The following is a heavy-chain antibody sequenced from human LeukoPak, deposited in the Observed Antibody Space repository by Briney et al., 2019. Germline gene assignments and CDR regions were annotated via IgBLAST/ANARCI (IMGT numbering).Heavy chain of an antibody. CDR1: GGTFSSYA. V-gene: IGHV1-69*01. D-gene: IGHD5-18*01. J-gene: IGHJ5*02. CDR2: IIPIFGTA. CDR3: ARGLPVYSNWFDP. Sequence: SVKVSCKASGGTFSSYAISWVRQAPGQGLEWMGGIIPIFGTANYAQKFQGRVTITADESTSTAYMELRSLRTDDTAVYYCARGLPVYSNWFDPWGQGTLVTVSS.